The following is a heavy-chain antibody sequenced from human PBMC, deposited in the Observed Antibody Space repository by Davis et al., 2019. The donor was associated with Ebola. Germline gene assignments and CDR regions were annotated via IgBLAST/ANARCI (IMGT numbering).Heavy chain of an antibody. J-gene: IGHJ5*02. V-gene: IGHV4-30-2*01. D-gene: IGHD6-6*01. CDR2: IYHSGST. CDR1: GGSISSGGYS. Sequence: PSETLSLTCAVSGGSISSGGYSWSWIRQPPGKGLEWIGYIYHSGSTYYNPSLKSRVTISVDRSKNQFSLKLSSVTAADTAVYYCARALLAAHTNWFDPWGQGTLVTVSS. CDR3: ARALLAAHTNWFDP.